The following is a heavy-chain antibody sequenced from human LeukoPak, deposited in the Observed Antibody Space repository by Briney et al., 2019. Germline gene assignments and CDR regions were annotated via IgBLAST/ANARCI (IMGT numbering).Heavy chain of an antibody. CDR2: INQRGST. CDR3: SRGSISYGDSSVYFDY. D-gene: IGHD4-17*01. J-gene: IGHJ4*02. V-gene: IGHV4-34*01. Sequence: PSETLSLTCAVYSGSFSGYFWTYVRQPPGMGLEWIGEINQRGSTNYNPSLKSRVTMSVDTSKNQFSLRLSSVIAADTAVYYCSRGSISYGDSSVYFDYWAQGTLVTVSS. CDR1: SGSFSGYF.